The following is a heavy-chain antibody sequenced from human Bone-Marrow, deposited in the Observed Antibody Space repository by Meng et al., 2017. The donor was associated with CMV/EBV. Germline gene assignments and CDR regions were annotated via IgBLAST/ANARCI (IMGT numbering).Heavy chain of an antibody. CDR1: GFTFGDYA. D-gene: IGHD4-23*01. V-gene: IGHV3-49*04. J-gene: IGHJ4*02. CDR2: SRSKAYGGTT. Sequence: GSLKISCTASGFTFGDYAMSWVRQAPGKGLEWVGFSRSKAYGGTTEYAASVKGRFTISRDDSKSIAYLQMNSLKTEDTAVYYCTRVPGNYGGQYEFDYWGQGTLVTLSS. CDR3: TRVPGNYGGQYEFDY.